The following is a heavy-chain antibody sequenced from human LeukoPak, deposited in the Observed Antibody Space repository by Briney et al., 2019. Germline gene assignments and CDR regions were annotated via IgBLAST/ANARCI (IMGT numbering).Heavy chain of an antibody. CDR2: ISYSGKT. CDR3: AGRDEYCSSGGFCDY. V-gene: IGHV4-30-4*01. CDR1: GASINSGGYY. Sequence: SETLSLTCTVSGASINSGGYYWSWIRQPPGKGLEWIGYISYSGKTYYNPSLKSRVTISVDTSKNQFSLKLGSVTAADTAVYYCAGRDEYCSSGGFCDYWGQGTLVTASS. D-gene: IGHD2-2*01. J-gene: IGHJ4*02.